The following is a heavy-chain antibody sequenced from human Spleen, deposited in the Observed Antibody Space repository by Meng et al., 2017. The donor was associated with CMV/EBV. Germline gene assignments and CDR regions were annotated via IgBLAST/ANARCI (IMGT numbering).Heavy chain of an antibody. Sequence: ASVKVSCKASGYTFTSYAITWVRQAPGQGLEWVGWITTNNGYTTYEQKLRDRITMTRDTSTTTAYMELRSLRSDDTAIYYCARHQTPSGWYPPDYWGQGTLVTVS. CDR3: ARHQTPSGWYPPDY. V-gene: IGHV1-18*01. D-gene: IGHD6-19*01. CDR1: GYTFTSYA. CDR2: ITTNNGYT. J-gene: IGHJ4*02.